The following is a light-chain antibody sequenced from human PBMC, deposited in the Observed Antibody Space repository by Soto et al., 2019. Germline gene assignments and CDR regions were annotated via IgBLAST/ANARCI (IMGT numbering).Light chain of an antibody. Sequence: EIVMTQSPATLSVSPGERATLSRRASQSVSSNLAWYQQKPGQAPRLLIYGASTRATGIPARFSGSGSGTEFTLTISSLQSEDFAVYYCQQYNNWRTFGQGTKV. V-gene: IGKV3-15*01. CDR2: GAS. CDR3: QQYNNWRT. J-gene: IGKJ1*01. CDR1: QSVSSN.